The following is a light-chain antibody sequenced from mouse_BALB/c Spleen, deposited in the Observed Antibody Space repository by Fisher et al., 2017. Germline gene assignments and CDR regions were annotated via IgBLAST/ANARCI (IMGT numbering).Light chain of an antibody. V-gene: IGKV4-59*01. J-gene: IGKJ5*01. CDR1: SSVSY. Sequence: IVITQSTAIMSASPGEKVTISCSASSSVSYMHWYQQKSGTSPKRWIYDTSKLASGVPVRFSGSGSGTSYSLTISRMEAEDAATYYCQQWSSYPLTFGAGTKLELK. CDR2: DTS. CDR3: QQWSSYPLT.